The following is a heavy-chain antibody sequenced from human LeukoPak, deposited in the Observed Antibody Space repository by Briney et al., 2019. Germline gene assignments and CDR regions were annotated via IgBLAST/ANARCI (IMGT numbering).Heavy chain of an antibody. D-gene: IGHD6-25*01. CDR2: IYYTGIT. CDR1: GGSISSGGYY. V-gene: IGHV4-31*03. Sequence: SETLSLTCTVSGGSISSGGYYWSWLRQHPGKGLEWFGYIYYTGITFYNPSLEGRVSMSVDTSKNQFSLKLYSLTAADSAVYFCAREDSSGRYSRKNAFDIWGRGTRVIVSS. CDR3: AREDSSGRYSRKNAFDI. J-gene: IGHJ3*02.